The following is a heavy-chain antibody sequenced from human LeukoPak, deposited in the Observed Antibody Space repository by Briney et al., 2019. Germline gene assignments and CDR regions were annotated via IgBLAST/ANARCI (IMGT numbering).Heavy chain of an antibody. Sequence: PGGSLRLSCTASGFTFGDYAMSWFRQAPGKGLEWVGFIRSKAYGGTTEYAASVKGRFTISRDDSKSIAYLQMNSLKTEDTAVYDCTRGTPDYDYVWGSYRALDYWGQGTLVTVSS. CDR1: GFTFGDYA. D-gene: IGHD3-16*01. V-gene: IGHV3-49*03. CDR3: TRGTPDYDYVWGSYRALDY. J-gene: IGHJ4*02. CDR2: IRSKAYGGTT.